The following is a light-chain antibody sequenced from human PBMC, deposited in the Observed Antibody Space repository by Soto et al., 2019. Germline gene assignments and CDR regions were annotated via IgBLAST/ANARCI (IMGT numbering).Light chain of an antibody. J-gene: IGLJ1*01. V-gene: IGLV2-14*01. CDR2: GVT. CDR1: SSDIGAFNY. CDR3: SSYTTAFFYV. Sequence: QSALTQPASVSGSPGQSITISCTGSSSDIGAFNYVAWYQQHPGKAPKLIIHGVTNRPSGVSSRFSGSKSDYTASLTISGLQAEDEADDYCSSYTTAFFYVFGTGTKVTVL.